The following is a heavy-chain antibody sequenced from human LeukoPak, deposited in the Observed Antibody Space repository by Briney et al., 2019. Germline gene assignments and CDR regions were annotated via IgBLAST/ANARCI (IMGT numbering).Heavy chain of an antibody. D-gene: IGHD3-10*01. CDR1: GGTFSSYA. J-gene: IGHJ4*02. Sequence: SVKVSYKASGGTFSSYAISWVRQAPGQGLEWMGGIIPIFGTANYAQKFQGRVTITADESTSTAYMKLSSLRSEDTAVYYCARSLRVRSAYFDYWGQGTLVTVSS. V-gene: IGHV1-69*01. CDR2: IIPIFGTA. CDR3: ARSLRVRSAYFDY.